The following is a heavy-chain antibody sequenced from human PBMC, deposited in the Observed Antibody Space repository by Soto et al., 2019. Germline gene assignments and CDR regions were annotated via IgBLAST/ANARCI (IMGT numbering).Heavy chain of an antibody. Sequence: GGSLRLSCAASGFTFSSYAMSWVRQAPGKGLEWVSAISGSGGSTYYADSVKGRFTISRDNSKNTLYLQMNSLRAEDTAVYYCAKDPALSRVRGYYYYMDVWGKGTTVTVSS. CDR1: GFTFSSYA. CDR3: AKDPALSRVRGYYYYMDV. J-gene: IGHJ6*03. CDR2: ISGSGGST. D-gene: IGHD3-10*01. V-gene: IGHV3-23*01.